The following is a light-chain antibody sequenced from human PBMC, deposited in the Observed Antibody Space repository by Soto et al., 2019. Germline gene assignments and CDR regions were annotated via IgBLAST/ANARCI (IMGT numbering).Light chain of an antibody. CDR2: EVS. Sequence: QSALTQPPSASGSPGQSVTISCTGTNSDVGGYNYVSWYQQHPGKAPKLMIFEVSKRSSGVPDRFSGSKSGNTASLTVSGLQAEDEADYYCSSYATNYNYVFGTGTKVTVL. CDR3: SSYATNYNYV. J-gene: IGLJ1*01. V-gene: IGLV2-8*01. CDR1: NSDVGGYNY.